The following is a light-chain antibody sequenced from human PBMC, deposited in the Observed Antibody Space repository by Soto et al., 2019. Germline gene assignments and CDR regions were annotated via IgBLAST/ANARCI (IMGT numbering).Light chain of an antibody. J-gene: IGLJ3*02. CDR2: RNN. CDR3: AAWDDSLSARV. V-gene: IGLV1-47*01. Sequence: QSVLTQPPSASGTPWQRVTISCSGSSSNIGSSYVHWYQQLPGTAPKLLIYRNNQRPSGVHDRFSGSKSGTSASLAISGPRSEDEADYYCAAWDDSLSARVFGGGTKLTVL. CDR1: SSNIGSSY.